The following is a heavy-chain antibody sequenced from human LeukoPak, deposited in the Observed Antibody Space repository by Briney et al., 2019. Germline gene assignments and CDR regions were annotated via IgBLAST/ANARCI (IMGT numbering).Heavy chain of an antibody. V-gene: IGHV3-21*01. CDR3: ARDSEDIVVVPTAWGSFDY. Sequence: GGSLRLSCADSGFTFSSYSMNWVRQAPGKGLEWVSPISSSSYIYYSDSVKGRFTISRDNAKNSLYLQMNSLRAEDTAVYYCARDSEDIVVVPTAWGSFDYWGQGTLVTVSS. CDR1: GFTFSSYS. J-gene: IGHJ4*02. CDR2: ISSSSYI. D-gene: IGHD2-2*01.